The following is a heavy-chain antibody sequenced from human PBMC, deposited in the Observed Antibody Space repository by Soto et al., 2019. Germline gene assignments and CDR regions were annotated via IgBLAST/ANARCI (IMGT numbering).Heavy chain of an antibody. CDR3: ASYRDSSGLRRYDY. Sequence: DVQLEESGGGLIKPGASLTLSCAASDFILSDAWMKWVRQAPGKGLEWVGRIKSKAQGGTTDYAAHLKGRFTILRDDSKNTLYLQMNSLQTEDTAMYYCASYRDSSGLRRYDYWGQGALVTVSS. CDR1: DFILSDAW. CDR2: IKSKAQGGTT. V-gene: IGHV3-15*07. D-gene: IGHD3-22*01. J-gene: IGHJ4*02.